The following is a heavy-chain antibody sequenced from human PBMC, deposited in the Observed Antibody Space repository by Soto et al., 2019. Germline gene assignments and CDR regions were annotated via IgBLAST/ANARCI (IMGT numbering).Heavy chain of an antibody. CDR2: IYPGDSDT. CDR1: GYSFTSHW. V-gene: IGHV5-51*01. CDR3: ARRYYYDSSGYYYGAFDI. Sequence: PGESLKISWKGSGYSFTSHWIGCMRQMPGKGLEWMGIIYPGDSDTRYSPSFQGQVTISADKSISTAYLQWSSLKASDTAMYYCARRYYYDSSGYYYGAFDIWGQGTMVTVSS. J-gene: IGHJ3*02. D-gene: IGHD3-22*01.